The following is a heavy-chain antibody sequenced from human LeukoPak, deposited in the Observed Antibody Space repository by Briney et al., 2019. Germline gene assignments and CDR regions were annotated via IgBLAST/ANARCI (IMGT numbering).Heavy chain of an antibody. V-gene: IGHV3-66*02. D-gene: IGHD2-15*01. J-gene: IGHJ6*03. Sequence: PGGSLRLSCAVSGFTVSSNYVSWVRQAPGKGLEWVSVIYSGGSTYYADSVKGRFTISRDNSKNTLYLQMNSLRAEDTAVYYCARGSGYCSGGSCYFPPYYYYYMDVWGKGTTVTVSS. CDR1: GFTVSSNY. CDR3: ARGSGYCSGGSCYFPPYYYYYMDV. CDR2: IYSGGST.